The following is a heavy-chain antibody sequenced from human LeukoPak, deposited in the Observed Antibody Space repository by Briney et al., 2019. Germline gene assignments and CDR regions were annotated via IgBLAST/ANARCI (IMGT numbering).Heavy chain of an antibody. Sequence: GGSLRLSCAASRFRFSDYWMTWTRQAPGKGLECVANIETDGSAKYYPDSVKGQFTVYRDNAKNSLCLQIHNMRVEDTAIYYCTKDLNHNSSGWGQGTLVTVSS. V-gene: IGHV3-7*01. D-gene: IGHD3-22*01. CDR3: TKDLNHNSSG. J-gene: IGHJ4*02. CDR2: IETDGSAK. CDR1: RFRFSDYW.